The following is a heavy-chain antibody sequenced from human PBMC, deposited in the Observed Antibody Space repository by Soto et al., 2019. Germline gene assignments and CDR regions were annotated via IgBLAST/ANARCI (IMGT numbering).Heavy chain of an antibody. J-gene: IGHJ6*02. CDR1: GGSISSSSYY. CDR2: IYYSGST. V-gene: IGHV4-39*01. D-gene: IGHD2-15*01. Sequence: PSETLSLTCTVSGGSISSSSYYWGWIRQPPGKGLEWIGSIYYSGSTYYNPSLKSRVTISVDTSKSQFSLKLSSVTAADTAVYYCARLRCGGSCYSGYYYYGMDVWGQGTTVTVSS. CDR3: ARLRCGGSCYSGYYYYGMDV.